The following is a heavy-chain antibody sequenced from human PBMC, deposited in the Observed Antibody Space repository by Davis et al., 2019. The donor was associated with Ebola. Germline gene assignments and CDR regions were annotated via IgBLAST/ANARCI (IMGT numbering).Heavy chain of an antibody. D-gene: IGHD2-15*01. V-gene: IGHV3-7*01. CDR1: GFTFSSYW. CDR3: ARDMCWLRVCGSFDY. Sequence: GGSLRLSCAASGFTFSSYWMSWVRQAPGKGLEWVANIKQDGSEKYYVDSVKGRFTISRDNAKNSLYLQMNSLRAEDTAVYYCARDMCWLRVCGSFDYWGQGTLVTVSS. CDR2: IKQDGSEK. J-gene: IGHJ4*02.